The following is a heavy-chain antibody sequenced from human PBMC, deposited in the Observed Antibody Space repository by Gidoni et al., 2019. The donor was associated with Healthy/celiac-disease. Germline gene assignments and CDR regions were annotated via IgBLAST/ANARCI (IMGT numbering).Heavy chain of an antibody. V-gene: IGHV1-69*01. D-gene: IGHD3-22*01. CDR3: ARVGYYYDSSGSIIREAFDI. CDR2: IIPIFGTA. J-gene: IGHJ3*02. Sequence: QVQMVQSGAEVKKPGSSVKVSCKDSGGNFSSYAISWVRQAPGQGLEWMGGIIPIFGTANYAQKFQGRVTITADESTSTAYMELSSLRSEDTAVYYCARVGYYYDSSGSIIREAFDIWGQGTMVTVSS. CDR1: GGNFSSYA.